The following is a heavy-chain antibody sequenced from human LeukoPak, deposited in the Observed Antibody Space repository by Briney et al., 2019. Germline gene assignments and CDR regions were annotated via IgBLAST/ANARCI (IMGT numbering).Heavy chain of an antibody. Sequence: GGSLRLSCATSGFKFTEYPMNWVREAPGKGREWVSNIRTSSEGANLTFYAVSVKGRVTFSRDDAKNTLYLHMHSLKDDDTAVYYCATDRRDAFDYWGQGILVTVSS. V-gene: IGHV3-48*02. CDR3: ATDRRDAFDY. CDR2: IRTSSEGANLT. D-gene: IGHD5-24*01. J-gene: IGHJ4*02. CDR1: GFKFTEYP.